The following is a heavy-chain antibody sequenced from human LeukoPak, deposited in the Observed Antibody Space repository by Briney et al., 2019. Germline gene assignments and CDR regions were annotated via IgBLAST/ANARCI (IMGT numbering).Heavy chain of an antibody. CDR3: AKDGSVLLWFGESDAFDI. D-gene: IGHD3-10*01. J-gene: IGHJ3*02. Sequence: GGSLRLSCAASGFTFSSYAMSWVRQAPGKGLEWVSAISGSGGSTYYADSVKGRFTISRDNSKNTLYLQMNSLRAEDTAAYYCAKDGSVLLWFGESDAFDIWGQGTMVIVSS. CDR1: GFTFSSYA. CDR2: ISGSGGST. V-gene: IGHV3-23*01.